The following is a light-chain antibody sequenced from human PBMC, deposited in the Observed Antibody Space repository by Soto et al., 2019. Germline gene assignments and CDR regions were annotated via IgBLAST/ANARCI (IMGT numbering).Light chain of an antibody. V-gene: IGLV2-8*01. CDR2: EVN. Sequence: QSALTQPPSASGSPGQSVTISCTGSATDVGGYEYVFWYQQHPGKSPHLIIFEVNKRPSGVPNRFSGSKSGNTASLTVSALQADDEASYYCSSFAGANIWVFGGGTQLTVL. J-gene: IGLJ7*01. CDR3: SSFAGANIWV. CDR1: ATDVGGYEY.